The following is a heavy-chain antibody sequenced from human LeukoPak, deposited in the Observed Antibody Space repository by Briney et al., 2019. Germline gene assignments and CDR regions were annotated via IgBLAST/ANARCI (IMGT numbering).Heavy chain of an antibody. D-gene: IGHD2-2*01. J-gene: IGHJ3*02. CDR1: GFTFSNYG. CDR3: AKGATSCSSTSSPDTFDI. Sequence: GGSLRLSCAASGFTFSNYGMNWVRQAPGKGLEWVAVIWYGESNKYYADSVKGRFTISRDNSKNTLYLQMNSLRVEDTAVYYCAKGATSCSSTSSPDTFDIWGQGTMVTVSS. CDR2: IWYGESNK. V-gene: IGHV3-30*02.